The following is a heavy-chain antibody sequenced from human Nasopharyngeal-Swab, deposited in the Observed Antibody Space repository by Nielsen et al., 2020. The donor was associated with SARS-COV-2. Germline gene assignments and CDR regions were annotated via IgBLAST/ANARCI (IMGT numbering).Heavy chain of an antibody. D-gene: IGHD4-17*01. V-gene: IGHV3-30-3*01. CDR1: GFTFSNYA. CDR3: ARDASYGDYRSGAFDI. Sequence: GESLKISCAGSGFTFSNYAVHWVRQAPGKGLEWVSVISSDGGVQFYADSVKGRFTLSRDNSKNVLYLQMNSLRPDDTAAYYCARDASYGDYRSGAFDIWGQGTQVTVSS. J-gene: IGHJ4*03. CDR2: ISSDGGVQ.